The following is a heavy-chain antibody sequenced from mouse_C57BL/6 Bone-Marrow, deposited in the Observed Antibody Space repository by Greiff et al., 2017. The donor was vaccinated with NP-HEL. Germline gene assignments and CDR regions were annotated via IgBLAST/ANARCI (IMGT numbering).Heavy chain of an antibody. Sequence: VQLQQSGPVLVKPGASVKMSCKASGYTFTDYYMNWVKQSHGKSLEWIGVINPYNGGTSYNQKFKGKATLTVDKSSSTAYMELNSLTSEDSAVYYCARLSSPMGYFDYWGQGTTLTVSS. CDR1: GYTFTDYY. J-gene: IGHJ2*01. CDR2: INPYNGGT. D-gene: IGHD1-1*01. V-gene: IGHV1-19*01. CDR3: ARLSSPMGYFDY.